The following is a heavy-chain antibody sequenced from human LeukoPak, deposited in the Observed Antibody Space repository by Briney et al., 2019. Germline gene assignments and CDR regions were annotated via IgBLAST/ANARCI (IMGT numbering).Heavy chain of an antibody. CDR1: GFTVSDHA. D-gene: IGHD3-22*01. CDR3: ARGYSSGYYYKG. V-gene: IGHV3-53*01. CDR2: IYSGGST. J-gene: IGHJ4*02. Sequence: GGSLRLSCVVSGFTVSDHAMSWVRQAPGKGLEWVSVIYSGGSTYYADSVKGRFTISRDNSKNTLYLQMNSLRAEDTAVYYCARGYSSGYYYKGWGQGTLVTVSS.